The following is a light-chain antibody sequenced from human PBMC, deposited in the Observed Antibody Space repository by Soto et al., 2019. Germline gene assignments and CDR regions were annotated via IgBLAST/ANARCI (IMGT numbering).Light chain of an antibody. CDR2: EVS. J-gene: IGLJ3*02. V-gene: IGLV2-14*03. CDR3: CSHSTSVTWM. CDR1: SSDVGGYNF. Sequence: QSALTQTASVSGSPGQSITISCTGSSSDVGGYNFVSWYQQHPGKAPKLIIHEVSNRPSGVSNRFSGSKSGNTASLTISGLQAEDEAVYYCCSHSTSVTWMFGGGTQLTVL.